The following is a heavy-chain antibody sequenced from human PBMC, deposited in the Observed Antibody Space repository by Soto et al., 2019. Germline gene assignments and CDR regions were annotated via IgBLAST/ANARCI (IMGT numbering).Heavy chain of an antibody. CDR2: ISGYNGDT. CDR3: ARGIYGELAFDI. J-gene: IGHJ3*02. D-gene: IGHD4-17*01. Sequence: GASVKVSCKASGYTFTRYGISWVRQAPGQGLEWMGWISGYNGDTNYAQKFQDRVSMTIDTSTGTAYMELRSLTSDDTAIYYCARGIYGELAFDIWGQGTMVTVSS. V-gene: IGHV1-18*01. CDR1: GYTFTRYG.